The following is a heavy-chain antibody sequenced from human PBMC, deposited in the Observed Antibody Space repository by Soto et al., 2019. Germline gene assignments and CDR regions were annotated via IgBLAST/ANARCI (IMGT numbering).Heavy chain of an antibody. V-gene: IGHV1-2*02. CDR1: GYTFTGYY. Sequence: ASVKVSCKASGYTFTGYYIHWLRQAPGQGLEWMGWINAHSGGTEYAQKFQGRVTLTRDTSIATAYLTLTSLTSGDTALYYCAKDLTRQLAYWLDPWGQGTQVT. D-gene: IGHD6-6*01. J-gene: IGHJ5*02. CDR2: INAHSGGT. CDR3: AKDLTRQLAYWLDP.